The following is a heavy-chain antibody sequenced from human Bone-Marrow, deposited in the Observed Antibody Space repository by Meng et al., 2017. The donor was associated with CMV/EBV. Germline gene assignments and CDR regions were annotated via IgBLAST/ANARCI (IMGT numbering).Heavy chain of an antibody. J-gene: IGHJ5*02. D-gene: IGHD3-10*01. V-gene: IGHV1-69*10. CDR2: IIPILGIA. CDR1: GYTLTELS. Sequence: SVKVSCKVSGYTLTELSMHWVRQAPGKGLEWMGVIIPILGIANYAQKFQGRVTITADKSTSTAYMELSSLRSEDTAVYYCARGLHAYYYGSGSYYNGFDPWGQGTLVTVSS. CDR3: ARGLHAYYYGSGSYYNGFDP.